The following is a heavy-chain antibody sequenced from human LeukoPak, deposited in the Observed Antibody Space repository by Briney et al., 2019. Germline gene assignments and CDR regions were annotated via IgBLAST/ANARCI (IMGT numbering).Heavy chain of an antibody. J-gene: IGHJ4*02. CDR2: ISSNGGST. V-gene: IGHV3-64*04. CDR3: ARQQQLDY. CDR1: GFTFSSYA. D-gene: IGHD6-13*01. Sequence: GGSLRLSCSASGFTFSSYAMHWVRQAPGKGLEYVSSISSNGGSTYYADSVKGRFTISRDNAKNSLYLQMNSLRDEDTAVYYCARQQQLDYWGQGTLVTVSS.